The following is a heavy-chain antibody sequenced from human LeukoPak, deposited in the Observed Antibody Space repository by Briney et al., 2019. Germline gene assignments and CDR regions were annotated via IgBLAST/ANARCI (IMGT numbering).Heavy chain of an antibody. V-gene: IGHV1-69*04. J-gene: IGHJ4*02. CDR1: GGTFSSYT. CDR2: IIPILGIA. CDR3: ARDLEAINIVPAAAGDY. Sequence: SVKVSCKASGGTFSSYTISWVRQAPGQGLEWMGRIIPILGIANYAQKFQGRVTITADKSTSTAYMGLSSLRSEDTAVYYCARDLEAINIVPAAAGDYWGQGTLVTVSS. D-gene: IGHD2-2*01.